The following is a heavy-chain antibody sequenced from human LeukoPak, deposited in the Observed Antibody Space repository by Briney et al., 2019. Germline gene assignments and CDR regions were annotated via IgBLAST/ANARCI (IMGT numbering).Heavy chain of an antibody. CDR3: ARDLGSY. J-gene: IGHJ4*02. D-gene: IGHD3-10*01. V-gene: IGHV3-48*03. CDR1: GFIFSSYE. Sequence: GGSLRLSCAASGFIFSSYEMSWVRQAPGKGLEWVSYISGGTTTFYADSLKGRFTISRDNAKNSLYLQMDSLRAEDTAVYYCARDLGSYWGQGTLVTVSS. CDR2: ISGGTTT.